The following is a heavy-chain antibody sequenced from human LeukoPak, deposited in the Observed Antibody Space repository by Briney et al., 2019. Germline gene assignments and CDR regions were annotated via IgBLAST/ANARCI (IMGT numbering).Heavy chain of an antibody. V-gene: IGHV1-69*05. CDR1: GGTVNYSA. Sequence: SVKVSCKTSGGTVNYSAISGVRQAPGQGLDWLGGIMPLFGTAGYAQKLQGRVTITKEESTRTVYLELTRLTSDDTAVYYCARDVHGDYGSGWFDPWGQGTLVSVSS. D-gene: IGHD4-17*01. CDR3: ARDVHGDYGSGWFDP. J-gene: IGHJ5*02. CDR2: IMPLFGTA.